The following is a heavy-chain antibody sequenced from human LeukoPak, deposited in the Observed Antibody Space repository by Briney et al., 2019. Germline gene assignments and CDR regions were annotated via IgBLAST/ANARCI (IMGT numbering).Heavy chain of an antibody. J-gene: IGHJ4*02. CDR1: GFAFSNYA. Sequence: GGSLRLSCSASGFAFSNYAMHWVRQAPGNRLEYVSAISGNGGSTYYVDSVKGRFSVSRDNSKNTLYLQMSSLRVEDTAVYYCVEDMAFNVGSRFDFWGQGTLVAVSS. V-gene: IGHV3-64D*09. CDR3: VEDMAFNVGSRFDF. D-gene: IGHD5-24*01. CDR2: ISGNGGST.